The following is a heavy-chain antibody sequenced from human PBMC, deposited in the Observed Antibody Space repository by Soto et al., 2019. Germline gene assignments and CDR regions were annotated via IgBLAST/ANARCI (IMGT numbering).Heavy chain of an antibody. J-gene: IGHJ4*02. CDR3: ANDKIALTAAPDQTFFDY. D-gene: IGHD6-13*01. CDR2: ISGSGGST. Sequence: XGSLRRSCAASGFTFSSYAMSWVRQAPGKGLEWVSAISGSGGSTYYADSVKGRFTISRDNSKNTLYLQMNSLRAEDTAVYSCANDKIALTAAPDQTFFDYWGQGTLVTVSS. CDR1: GFTFSSYA. V-gene: IGHV3-23*01.